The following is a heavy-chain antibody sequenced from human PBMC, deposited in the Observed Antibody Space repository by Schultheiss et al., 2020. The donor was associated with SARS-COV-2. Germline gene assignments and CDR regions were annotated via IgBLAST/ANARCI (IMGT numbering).Heavy chain of an antibody. CDR3: ARNYGDYYDWYFDL. D-gene: IGHD4-17*01. CDR1: GGSISSYY. V-gene: IGHV4-59*01. Sequence: SETLSLTCTVSGGSISSYYWSWIRQHPGKGLEWIGYIYYSGSTYYNPSLKSRVTISVDTSKNQFSLKLSSVTAADTAVYYCARNYGDYYDWYFDLWGRGTLVTVSS. CDR2: IYYSGST. J-gene: IGHJ2*01.